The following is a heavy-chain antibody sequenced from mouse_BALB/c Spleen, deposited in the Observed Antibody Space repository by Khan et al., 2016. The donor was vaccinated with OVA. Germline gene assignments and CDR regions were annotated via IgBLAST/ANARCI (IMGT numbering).Heavy chain of an antibody. J-gene: IGHJ1*01. Sequence: ASGPGLVKPSQTVSLTCTVTGISITSGNYRWSWIRQFPGNKLEWIGNIYYSGTVTYNPSLTSRTTITRDTSKNQFFLEMNSLTAEDTATYYWARDYGSLYWYFDVWGAGTTVTVAS. D-gene: IGHD1-1*01. V-gene: IGHV3-5*02. CDR2: IYYSGTV. CDR1: GISITSGNYR. CDR3: ARDYGSLYWYFDV.